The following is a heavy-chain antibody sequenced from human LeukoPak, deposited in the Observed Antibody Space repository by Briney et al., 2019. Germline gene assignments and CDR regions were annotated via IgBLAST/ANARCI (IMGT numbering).Heavy chain of an antibody. CDR1: GYTFTSCG. Sequence: SVKVSCKASGYTFTSCGISWVRQAPGQGLEWMGRIIPILGIANYAQKFQGRVTITADKSTSTAYMELSSLRSEDTAVYYCATTFATHVRWFDPWGQGTLVTVSS. CDR2: IIPILGIA. J-gene: IGHJ5*02. D-gene: IGHD2-15*01. V-gene: IGHV1-69*04. CDR3: ATTFATHVRWFDP.